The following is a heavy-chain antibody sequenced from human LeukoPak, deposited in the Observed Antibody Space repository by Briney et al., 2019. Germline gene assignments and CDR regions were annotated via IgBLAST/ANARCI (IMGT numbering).Heavy chain of an antibody. D-gene: IGHD5-24*01. CDR1: GASISSHY. CDR3: ARGNGYHYY. Sequence: AETLSLTCTVSGASISSHYWSWIRQPPGKGLEWIGYIHYSGIPNYNPALKSRVTISVDTPKNQFSLKLSSVTAADTAVYYCARGNGYHYYWGQGTLVTVSS. CDR2: IHYSGIP. J-gene: IGHJ4*02. V-gene: IGHV4-59*11.